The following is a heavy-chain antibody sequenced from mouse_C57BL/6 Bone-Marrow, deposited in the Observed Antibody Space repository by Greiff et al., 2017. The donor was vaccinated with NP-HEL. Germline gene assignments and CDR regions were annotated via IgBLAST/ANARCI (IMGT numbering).Heavy chain of an antibody. J-gene: IGHJ1*03. Sequence: QVQLQQPGAELVKPGASVQMSCKASGYTFTSYWITWVKQRPGQGLEWIGDIYPGSGSTNYNEKFKSKATLTVDTSSSTASMQLSSLTSEDSAVYYCAREGGITTDWYFDVWGTGTTVTVSS. D-gene: IGHD1-1*01. V-gene: IGHV1-55*01. CDR1: GYTFTSYW. CDR3: AREGGITTDWYFDV. CDR2: IYPGSGST.